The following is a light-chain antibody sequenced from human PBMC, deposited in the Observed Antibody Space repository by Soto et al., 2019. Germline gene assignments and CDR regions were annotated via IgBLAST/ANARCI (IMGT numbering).Light chain of an antibody. CDR3: QSYDSTLSARYV. Sequence: QSVLTQPPSVSGAPGQRVTISCNGSTSNIGTNYGVNWYQQSPGAAPQLLMYANANRPSGVPQRFSGSKSGTSASLAITGLRSEDEGDYYCQSYDSTLSARYVFGTGTKLTVL. J-gene: IGLJ1*01. CDR2: ANA. V-gene: IGLV1-40*01. CDR1: TSNIGTNYG.